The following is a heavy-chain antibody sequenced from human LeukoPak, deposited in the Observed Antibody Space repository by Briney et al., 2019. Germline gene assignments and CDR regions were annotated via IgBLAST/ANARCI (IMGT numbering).Heavy chain of an antibody. J-gene: IGHJ4*02. Sequence: GGSLRLSCAASGFPFSTYAMSWVRQAPGKGLEWVSGISGSGGTTYFADSVKGRFTISRDNPKNTVYLQMNTLRAEDTAVYYCARGVYYYDSSANYYTYHFDYWGRGTLVTVSS. D-gene: IGHD3-22*01. CDR1: GFPFSTYA. CDR2: ISGSGGTT. V-gene: IGHV3-23*01. CDR3: ARGVYYYDSSANYYTYHFDY.